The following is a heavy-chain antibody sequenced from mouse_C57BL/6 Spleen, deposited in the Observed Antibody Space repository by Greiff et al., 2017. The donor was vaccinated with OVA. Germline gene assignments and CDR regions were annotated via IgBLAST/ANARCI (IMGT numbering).Heavy chain of an antibody. CDR1: GYSITSGYD. V-gene: IGHV3-1*01. Sequence: EVQRVESGPGMVKPSQSLSLTCTVTGYSITSGYDWHWIRHFPGNKLEWMGYISYSGSTNYNPSLKSRISITHDTSKNHFFLKLNSVTTEDTATYYCARERANCYWYFDVWGTGTTVTVSS. CDR3: ARERANCYWYFDV. J-gene: IGHJ1*03. CDR2: ISYSGST. D-gene: IGHD4-1*01.